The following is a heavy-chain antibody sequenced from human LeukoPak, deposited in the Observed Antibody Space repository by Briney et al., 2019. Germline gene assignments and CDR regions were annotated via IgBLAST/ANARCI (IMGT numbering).Heavy chain of an antibody. V-gene: IGHV3-30-3*01. CDR1: GFTVSNKY. Sequence: GGSLRLSCVASGFTVSNKYMSWVRQAPGKGLEWAAVISYDGSNKYYADSVKGRFTISRDNSKNTLYLQMNSLRAEDTAVYYCARGPDYGDYVGAFDIWGQGTMVTVSS. D-gene: IGHD4-17*01. J-gene: IGHJ3*02. CDR2: ISYDGSNK. CDR3: ARGPDYGDYVGAFDI.